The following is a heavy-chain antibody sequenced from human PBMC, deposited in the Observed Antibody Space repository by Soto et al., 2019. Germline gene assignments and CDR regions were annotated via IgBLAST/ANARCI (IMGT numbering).Heavy chain of an antibody. CDR1: GGSISSYY. CDR2: IYYSGST. J-gene: IGHJ5*02. CDR3: AREIITTWFDP. Sequence: QVQLQESGPGLVKPSETLSLTCTVSGGSISSYYWSWIRQPPGKGLEWIGYIYYSGSTNYNPSLKSRVTISVDTSKNQFSLKLSSVTAADTAVYYCAREIITTWFDPWGQGTLVTVSS. V-gene: IGHV4-59*01.